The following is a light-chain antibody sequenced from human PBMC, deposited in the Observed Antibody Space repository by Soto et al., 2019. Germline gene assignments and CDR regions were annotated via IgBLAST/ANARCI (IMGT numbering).Light chain of an antibody. J-gene: IGLJ1*01. CDR3: QSYDSSLSGYV. Sequence: QSVLTQPPSVSGAPGQRVTISCTGSSSNIGAGYDVHWYQQLPGTAPKLLIYGNSNRPSGGPDRFSGSKSGTSASLAITGLQAEDEADYYCQSYDSSLSGYVFGTGTQLTVL. V-gene: IGLV1-40*01. CDR2: GNS. CDR1: SSNIGAGYD.